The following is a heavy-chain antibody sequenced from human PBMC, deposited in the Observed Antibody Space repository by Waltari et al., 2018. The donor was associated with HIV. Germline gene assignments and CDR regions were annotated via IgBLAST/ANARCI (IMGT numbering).Heavy chain of an antibody. J-gene: IGHJ2*01. CDR1: GGSISSYY. V-gene: IGHV4-4*07. Sequence: QVQLQESGPGLVKPSETLSLTCTVSGGSISSYYWSWIRQPAGKGLEWIGRIYTSGSTNYNPSLKSRVTMSVDTSKNQFSLKLSSVTAADTAVYYCARDRDIVVVPAAPHSDWYFDLWGRGTLVTVSS. D-gene: IGHD2-2*01. CDR3: ARDRDIVVVPAAPHSDWYFDL. CDR2: IYTSGST.